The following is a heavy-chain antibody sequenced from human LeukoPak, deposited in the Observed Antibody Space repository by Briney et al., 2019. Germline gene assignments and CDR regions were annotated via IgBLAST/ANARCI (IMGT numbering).Heavy chain of an antibody. V-gene: IGHV3-30*18. D-gene: IGHD1-14*01. CDR3: AKSTGTSPDY. CDR1: GFTFSSYG. CDR2: ISYDGSNK. J-gene: IGHJ4*02. Sequence: PGGSLRLSCAASGFTFSSYGMHGVRQAPGKGLDWVAVISYDGSNKYYADSVKGRFTISRDNSKNTLYLQMNSLRAEDKDVYYCAKSTGTSPDYWGQGTLVTVSS.